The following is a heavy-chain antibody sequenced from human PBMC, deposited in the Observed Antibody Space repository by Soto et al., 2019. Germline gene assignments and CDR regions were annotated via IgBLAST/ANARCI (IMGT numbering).Heavy chain of an antibody. CDR2: INPSGGST. CDR1: GYTFTSYY. Sequence: ASVQVSCKASGYTFTSYYMHWVRQAPGQGLEWMGIINPSGGSTRYAQKFQGRVTMTRDTSTSTVYMELSSLRSEDTAVYYCARGLIYDSSGYYFDYWGQGTLVTVSS. J-gene: IGHJ4*02. V-gene: IGHV1-46*01. D-gene: IGHD3-22*01. CDR3: ARGLIYDSSGYYFDY.